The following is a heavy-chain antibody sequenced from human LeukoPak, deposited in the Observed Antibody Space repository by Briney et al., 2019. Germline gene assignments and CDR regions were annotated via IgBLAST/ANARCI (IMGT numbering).Heavy chain of an antibody. CDR1: GYTFTGYY. Sequence: ASVKVSCKASGYTFTGYYIHWVRQAPGQGLEWMGWINPNSGGTNYIQKFQGRVTMTRDTSISTAYMELSRLRSDDTAVYYCARQRPYCSSTSCPPRWFDPWGQGTLVTVSS. J-gene: IGHJ5*02. V-gene: IGHV1-2*02. CDR3: ARQRPYCSSTSCPPRWFDP. CDR2: INPNSGGT. D-gene: IGHD2-2*01.